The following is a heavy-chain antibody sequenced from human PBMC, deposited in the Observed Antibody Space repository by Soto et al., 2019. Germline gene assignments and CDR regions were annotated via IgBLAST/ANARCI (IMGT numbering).Heavy chain of an antibody. CDR2: ISYDGSNK. Sequence: QVQLVESGGCVVQPGRSLRLSCAASGFTFSSYGMHWVRQAPGKGLEWVAVISYDGSNKYYADSVKGRFTISRDNSKNTLYLQMNSLRAEDTAVYYCAKGPSAAYFDYWGQGTLVTVSS. J-gene: IGHJ4*02. CDR3: AKGPSAAYFDY. V-gene: IGHV3-30*18. CDR1: GFTFSSYG. D-gene: IGHD6-13*01.